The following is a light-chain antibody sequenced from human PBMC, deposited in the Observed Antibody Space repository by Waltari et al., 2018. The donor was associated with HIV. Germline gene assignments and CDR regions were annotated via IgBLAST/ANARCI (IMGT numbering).Light chain of an antibody. CDR3: HHYNNWRET. J-gene: IGKJ1*01. CDR1: QSVNSN. CDR2: GTS. Sequence: EILMTQSPATLSVSPGERATLSCRASQSVNSNLAWYQQKPGQTPRLIIYGTSTRATDIPARFSGSVSGTEFTLTISSLQSEDFAVYYCHHYNNWRETFGQGTKVEIK. V-gene: IGKV3-15*01.